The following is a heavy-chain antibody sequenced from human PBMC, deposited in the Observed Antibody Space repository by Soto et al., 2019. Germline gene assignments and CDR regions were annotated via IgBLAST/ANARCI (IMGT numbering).Heavy chain of an antibody. Sequence: PGGSLRISCAASGFTFSDAWMSWVRQAPGKGLDWVGRIKSKSDGGTTEYAAPVRGRFTISRDDSKNTLYLQMNGLKTEDTAVYYCTTDLWRIAVVVGSTGYFNPWGQGTPVTVSS. J-gene: IGHJ5*02. D-gene: IGHD2-15*01. CDR2: IKSKSDGGTT. CDR1: GFTFSDAW. CDR3: TTDLWRIAVVVGSTGYFNP. V-gene: IGHV3-15*01.